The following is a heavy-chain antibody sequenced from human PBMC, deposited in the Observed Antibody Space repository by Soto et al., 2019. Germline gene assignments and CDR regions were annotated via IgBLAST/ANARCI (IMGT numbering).Heavy chain of an antibody. J-gene: IGHJ5*02. V-gene: IGHV4-59*01. D-gene: IGHD2-2*01. CDR3: ARVGCSSTRCYAWDNWFDP. CDR2: IYYSGST. CDR1: GGSISSYY. Sequence: QVQLQESGPGLVKPSETLSLTCTVSGGSISSYYWSWIRQPPGKGLEWIGYIYYSGSTKYNPSLTVLVTISVDAYKTQFSLKPSSVTAADTAVYYCARVGCSSTRCYAWDNWFDPWGQGTLVTVSS.